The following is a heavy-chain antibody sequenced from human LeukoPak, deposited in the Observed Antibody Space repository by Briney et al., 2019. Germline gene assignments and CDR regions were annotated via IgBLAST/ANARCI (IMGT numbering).Heavy chain of an antibody. CDR2: IYYSGST. CDR3: ARRRNYYDSSGYYSIWFDP. D-gene: IGHD3-22*01. CDR1: GGSISSSSYY. J-gene: IGHJ5*02. V-gene: IGHV4-39*01. Sequence: KPSETLSLTCTVSGGSISSSSYYWGWIRQPPGKGLEWIGSIYYSGSTYYNPSLKSRVTISIDTSKNQFSLKLSSVTAADTAVYYCARRRNYYDSSGYYSIWFDPWGQGTLVTVSS.